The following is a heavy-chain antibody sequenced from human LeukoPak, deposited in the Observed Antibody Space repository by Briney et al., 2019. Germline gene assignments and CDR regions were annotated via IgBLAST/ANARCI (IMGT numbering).Heavy chain of an antibody. Sequence: GGSLRLSCAASGFTFSSYGMHWVRQAPGKGLEWVAVIWYDGSNNYYADSVKGRFTISRDNSKNTLYLQMNSLRAEDTAVYYCAKPVRHYYDSLSAFDIWGQGTMVTVSS. CDR2: IWYDGSNN. D-gene: IGHD3-22*01. CDR3: AKPVRHYYDSLSAFDI. J-gene: IGHJ3*02. V-gene: IGHV3-33*06. CDR1: GFTFSSYG.